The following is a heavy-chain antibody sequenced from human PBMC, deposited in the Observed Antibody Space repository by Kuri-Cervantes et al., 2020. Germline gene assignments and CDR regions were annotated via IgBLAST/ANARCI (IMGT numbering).Heavy chain of an antibody. J-gene: IGHJ4*02. Sequence: SETLSLTCTVSGGSISSSSYYWGWIRQPPGKGLEWIGSIYYSGSTNYNPSLKSRVTISVDTSKNQFSLKLSSVTAADTAVYYCARAEYSSGWYVYFDYWGQGTLVTVSS. CDR1: GGSISSSSYY. D-gene: IGHD6-19*01. CDR2: IYYSGST. V-gene: IGHV4-39*07. CDR3: ARAEYSSGWYVYFDY.